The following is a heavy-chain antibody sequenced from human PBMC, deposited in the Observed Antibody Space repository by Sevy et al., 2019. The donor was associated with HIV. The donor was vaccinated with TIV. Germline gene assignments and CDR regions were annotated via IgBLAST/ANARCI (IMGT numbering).Heavy chain of an antibody. V-gene: IGHV3-30*18. CDR1: GFSFSTNG. J-gene: IGHJ5*02. CDR2: ISKNGDYK. Sequence: GGSLRLSCAGSGFSFSTNGMHWVRQAPGKGLDWVAVISKNGDYKYCADSVKGRFTISRDNSKNTLFLQMNSLRTEDTALYYCAKVSGYSIDWYPRFDPWGQGTLVTVSS. CDR3: AKVSGYSIDWYPRFDP. D-gene: IGHD5-18*01.